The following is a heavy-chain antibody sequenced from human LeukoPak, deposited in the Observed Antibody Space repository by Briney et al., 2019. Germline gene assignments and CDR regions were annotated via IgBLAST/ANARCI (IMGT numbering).Heavy chain of an antibody. CDR3: AREALLYYFDY. D-gene: IGHD2-15*01. J-gene: IGHJ4*02. CDR2: IYHSGST. Sequence: PSETLSLTCTVSGASISNGDYYWTWIRQTPGEGLEWIGYIYHSGSTYYNPSLKSRLTISLDTSENQFSLSLNSVTAADTAVYYCAREALLYYFDYWAREPRSPSPQ. CDR1: GASISNGDYY. V-gene: IGHV4-30-4*08.